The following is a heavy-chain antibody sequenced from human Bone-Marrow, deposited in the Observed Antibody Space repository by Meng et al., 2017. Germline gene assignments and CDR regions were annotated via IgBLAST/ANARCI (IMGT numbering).Heavy chain of an antibody. CDR3: ARGVASPIFSTVVTPAFDY. CDR2: INHSGST. V-gene: IGHV4-34*02. D-gene: IGHD4-23*01. J-gene: IGHJ4*02. CDR1: AGTFSGYY. Sequence: VERQRWGAELLKRSETLCRTGAVCAGTFSGYYGSGFRQPPGKGLVWIGEINHSGSTNYNPSLKSRVTISVDTSKNQFSLKLSTVTAADTAVYYCARGVASPIFSTVVTPAFDYWGQGTLVTVSS.